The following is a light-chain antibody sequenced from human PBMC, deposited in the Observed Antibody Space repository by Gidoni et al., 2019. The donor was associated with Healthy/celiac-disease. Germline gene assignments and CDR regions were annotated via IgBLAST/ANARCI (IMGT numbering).Light chain of an antibody. Sequence: IVMTQSPATLSVSPGERATLSCRASQRVSSNLAWYQQKPGQAPRRLRYGASTRDTGIPAGISGSGSGTEFTLTISSLESEDCAVYCWQQYNNCPRTFGQGTKVEIK. J-gene: IGKJ1*01. V-gene: IGKV3-15*01. CDR1: QRVSSN. CDR3: QQYNNCPRT. CDR2: GAS.